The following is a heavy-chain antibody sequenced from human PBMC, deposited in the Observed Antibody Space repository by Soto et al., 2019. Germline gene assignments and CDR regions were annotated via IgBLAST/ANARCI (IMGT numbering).Heavy chain of an antibody. CDR2: IYYSGST. CDR1: GGSISSYY. Sequence: PSETLSLTCTVSGGSISSYYWSWIRQPPGKGLEWIGYIYYSGSTNYNPSLKSRVTISVDASKSQFYLKLRSVTAADTAVYYCARGMAEEQIFYYFDYRGQGALVTVSS. CDR3: ARGMAEEQIFYYFDY. V-gene: IGHV4-59*01. J-gene: IGHJ4*02. D-gene: IGHD3-9*01.